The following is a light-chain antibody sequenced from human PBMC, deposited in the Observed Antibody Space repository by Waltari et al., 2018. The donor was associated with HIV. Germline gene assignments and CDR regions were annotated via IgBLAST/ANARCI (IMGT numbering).Light chain of an antibody. CDR3: GSSMTNVNMDV. CDR2: DVS. Sequence: QSALTQPASVSGSPGQSITISCTGTSSDSGGFKSVSWYQQSPGKAPKLIIYDVSYRPSGVSNRFSGPKSGNTASLTISGLQAEDEADYYCGSSMTNVNMDVFGGGTKLTVL. V-gene: IGLV2-14*03. CDR1: SSDSGGFKS. J-gene: IGLJ2*01.